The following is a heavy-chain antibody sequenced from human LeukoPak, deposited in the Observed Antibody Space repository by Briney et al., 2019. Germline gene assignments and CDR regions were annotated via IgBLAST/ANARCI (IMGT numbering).Heavy chain of an antibody. CDR3: ARLSVAGTSVRDWFDP. CDR2: IYYSGST. V-gene: IGHV4-59*01. Sequence: SETLSLTCTVSGGSISSYYWSWIRQPPGKGLEWIGYIYYSGSTNYNPSLKSRVTISVDTSKNQFSLKLSSVTAADTAVYYCARLSVAGTSVRDWFDPWGQGTLVTVSS. J-gene: IGHJ5*02. CDR1: GGSISSYY. D-gene: IGHD6-19*01.